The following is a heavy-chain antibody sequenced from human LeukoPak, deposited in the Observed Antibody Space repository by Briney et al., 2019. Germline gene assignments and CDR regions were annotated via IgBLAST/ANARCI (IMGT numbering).Heavy chain of an antibody. CDR2: IDHSGST. D-gene: IGHD3-10*01. J-gene: IGHJ4*02. CDR3: ARGAVRGVIDY. CDR1: GGSISSGGYS. V-gene: IGHV4-30-2*01. Sequence: SETLSLTCAGSGGSISSGGYSWSWIRQPPGKGLEWIGYIDHSGSTYYNPSLKSRVTISVDRSKNQFSLKLSSVTAADTAVYYCARGAVRGVIDYWGQGTLVTVSS.